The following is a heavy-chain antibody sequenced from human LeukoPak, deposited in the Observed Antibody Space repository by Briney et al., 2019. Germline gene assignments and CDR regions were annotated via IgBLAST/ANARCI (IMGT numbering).Heavy chain of an antibody. V-gene: IGHV1-69*06. Sequence: ASVKVSCKASGSTFSSYAISWVRQAPGQGLEWMGGIFPIFGTANYAQTFQGRVTIIADKSTSTAYMELSSLRSEDTAVYYCARDGYYGSGSYFDYWGQGTLVTVSS. CDR2: IFPIFGTA. CDR3: ARDGYYGSGSYFDY. J-gene: IGHJ4*02. CDR1: GSTFSSYA. D-gene: IGHD3-10*01.